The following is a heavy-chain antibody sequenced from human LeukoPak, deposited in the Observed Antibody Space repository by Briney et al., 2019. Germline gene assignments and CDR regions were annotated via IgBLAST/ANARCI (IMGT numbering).Heavy chain of an antibody. V-gene: IGHV1-46*01. D-gene: IGHD6-19*01. Sequence: ASVKVSCKASGYTFTSYYMHWVRQAPGQGLEWMGIINPSGGSTSYAQKFQGRVTMTRDMSTSTVYMELSSLRSEDTAVYYCARGGRQWPPNNYYYYMDVWGKGTTVTVSS. CDR1: GYTFTSYY. CDR3: ARGGRQWPPNNYYYYMDV. J-gene: IGHJ6*03. CDR2: INPSGGST.